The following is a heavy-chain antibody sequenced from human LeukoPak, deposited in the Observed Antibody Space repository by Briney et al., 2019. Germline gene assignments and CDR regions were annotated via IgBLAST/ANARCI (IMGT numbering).Heavy chain of an antibody. D-gene: IGHD2-15*01. Sequence: SVKVSCKASGGTFSSYAISWVRQAPGQGLEWMGRIIPIFGTANYAQKFQGRVTITTDESTSTAYMELSSLRSEDTAVYYCARDRHCSGGRCYSDWGQGTLVTVSS. V-gene: IGHV1-69*05. J-gene: IGHJ4*02. CDR2: IIPIFGTA. CDR3: ARDRHCSGGRCYSD. CDR1: GGTFSSYA.